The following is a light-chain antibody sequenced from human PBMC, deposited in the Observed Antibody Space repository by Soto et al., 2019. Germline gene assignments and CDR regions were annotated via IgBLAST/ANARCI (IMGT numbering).Light chain of an antibody. V-gene: IGKV1-5*03. CDR2: KAS. J-gene: IGKJ2*01. CDR1: QSISDW. Sequence: DIQMTQSPSTLSASVGDRVTITCRASQSISDWLAWYQQKPGKAPKLLIYKASNLQSAVPSRFSGSGSGTEFTLTVSSRQPDDFATYYCQQYNNYPYTFGQGTKLEIK. CDR3: QQYNNYPYT.